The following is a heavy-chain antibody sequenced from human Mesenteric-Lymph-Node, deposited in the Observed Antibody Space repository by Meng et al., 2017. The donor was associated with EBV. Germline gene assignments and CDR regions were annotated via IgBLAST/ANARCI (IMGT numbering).Heavy chain of an antibody. V-gene: IGHV4-4*02. D-gene: IGHD3-22*01. CDR3: ARQYYYDPNWYFDP. Sequence: QVERQGPGPGLVKPSETLSLTWSVSGGSISSSNWWSWVRQPPGKGLEWIGEIYHSGSTNYNPSLKSRVTISVDKSKNQFSLKLSSVTAADTAVYYCARQYYYDPNWYFDPWGQGTLVTVSS. J-gene: IGHJ5*02. CDR2: IYHSGST. CDR1: GGSISSSNW.